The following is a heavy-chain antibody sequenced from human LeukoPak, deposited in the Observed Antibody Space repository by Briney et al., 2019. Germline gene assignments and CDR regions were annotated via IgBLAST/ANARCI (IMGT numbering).Heavy chain of an antibody. Sequence: SETLSLTCTVSGGSISSSSYYWGWIRQPPGKGLEWIGSIYFSGSTYYNPSLKSRVTISVDTSKNQFSLKLSSVTAADTAVYYCARRRRFGEFDPLGCYFDYWGQGTLVTVSS. J-gene: IGHJ4*02. CDR3: ARRRRFGEFDPLGCYFDY. D-gene: IGHD3-10*01. CDR2: IYFSGST. CDR1: GGSISSSSYY. V-gene: IGHV4-39*01.